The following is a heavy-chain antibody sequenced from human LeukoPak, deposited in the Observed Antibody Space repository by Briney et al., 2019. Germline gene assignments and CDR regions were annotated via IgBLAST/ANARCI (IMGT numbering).Heavy chain of an antibody. CDR2: ISSSSSYI. CDR1: GFTFSSYS. V-gene: IGHV3-21*01. CDR3: ARDGRYSGSSGFDY. D-gene: IGHD1-26*01. Sequence: GGSLRLSCAASGFTFSSYSMNWVRQAPGKGLEWVSSISSSSSYIYYADSVKGRFTISRDNAKNSLYLQMNSLRAEDTAVYYCARDGRYSGSSGFDYWGQGTLVTVSS. J-gene: IGHJ4*02.